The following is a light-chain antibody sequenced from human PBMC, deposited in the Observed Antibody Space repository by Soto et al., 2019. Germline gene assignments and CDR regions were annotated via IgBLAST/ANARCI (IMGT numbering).Light chain of an antibody. CDR2: SAS. CDR1: QSVSSSY. V-gene: IGKV3-20*01. J-gene: IGKJ4*01. Sequence: IVFTQSPGTLSLPPGERASLSCRTSQSVSSSYLAWYQQKPGQAPRLLIHSASSRATGIPDRFSGSGSGTDFTLTISSLEPEDLAVYYCQQYGSSPLTFGGGTKVDIK. CDR3: QQYGSSPLT.